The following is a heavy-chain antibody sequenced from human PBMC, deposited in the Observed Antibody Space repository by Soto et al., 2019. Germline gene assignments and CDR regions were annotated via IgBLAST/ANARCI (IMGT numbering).Heavy chain of an antibody. CDR2: ISSSSSYI. Sequence: EVQLVESGGGLVKPGGSLRLSCAASGFTFSSYSMNWVRPAPGKGLEWVSSISSSSSYIYYADSVKGRFTISRDNAKNSLYLQMDSLRAEDTAVYYCARDLGAVAGTCGYYYYYGMDVWGQGTTDTVSS. D-gene: IGHD6-19*01. J-gene: IGHJ6*02. V-gene: IGHV3-21*01. CDR3: ARDLGAVAGTCGYYYYYGMDV. CDR1: GFTFSSYS.